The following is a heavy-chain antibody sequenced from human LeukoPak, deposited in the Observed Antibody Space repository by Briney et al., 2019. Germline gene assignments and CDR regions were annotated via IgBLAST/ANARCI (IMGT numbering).Heavy chain of an antibody. J-gene: IGHJ4*02. D-gene: IGHD2-2*01. CDR3: ASSRYCSSTSCHLRDY. Sequence: SETLSLTCTVSGGSISSGSYYWSWIRQPAGKGLEWIGRIYTSGSTNYNPSLKSRVTISVDTSKNQFSLKLCSVTAADTAVYYCASSRYCSSTSCHLRDYWGQGTLVTVSS. V-gene: IGHV4-61*02. CDR2: IYTSGST. CDR1: GGSISSGSYY.